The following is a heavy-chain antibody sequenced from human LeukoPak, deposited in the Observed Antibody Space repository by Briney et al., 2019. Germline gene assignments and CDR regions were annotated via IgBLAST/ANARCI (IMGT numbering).Heavy chain of an antibody. CDR1: GGTFSSYA. CDR2: IIPIFGTA. D-gene: IGHD3-3*01. CDR3: ARDPDIYDFWSGYYEPGGYFDY. V-gene: IGHV1-69*01. J-gene: IGHJ4*02. Sequence: GASVKVSCKASGGTFSSYAISWVRQAPGQGLKWMGGIIPIFGTANYAQKFQGRVTITADESTSTAYMELSSLRSDDTAVYYCARDPDIYDFWSGYYEPGGYFDYWGQGTLVTVSS.